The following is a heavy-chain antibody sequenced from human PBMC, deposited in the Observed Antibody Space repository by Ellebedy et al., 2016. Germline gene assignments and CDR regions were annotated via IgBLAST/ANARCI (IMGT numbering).Heavy chain of an antibody. D-gene: IGHD3-10*01. CDR2: IYQSGST. CDR3: ARVKLLWFEDPGSDYYYGMDV. CDR1: GYSISSGHY. V-gene: IGHV4-38-2*02. Sequence: SETLSPTXTVSGYSISSGHYWGWIRQPPGKGLEWIGSIYQSGSTYYNPSLQSRVTISVDTSKNHFSLKLSSVTPADTAVYHCARVKLLWFEDPGSDYYYGMDVWGQGTTVTVSS. J-gene: IGHJ6*02.